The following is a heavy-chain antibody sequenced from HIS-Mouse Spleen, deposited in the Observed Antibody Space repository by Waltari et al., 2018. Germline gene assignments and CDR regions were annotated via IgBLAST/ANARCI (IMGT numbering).Heavy chain of an antibody. Sequence: QVQLVQSGAEVKKPGASVKVSCKASGYTFTSYDINWVRQATGQGLEWMGWMKPNSGNTGYEQKFQGRVTMTRNTSIRTAYMELSSLRSEDTAVYYCARGHDYSNYFDYWGQGTLVTVSS. CDR2: MKPNSGNT. V-gene: IGHV1-8*01. J-gene: IGHJ4*02. CDR3: ARGHDYSNYFDY. D-gene: IGHD4-4*01. CDR1: GYTFTSYD.